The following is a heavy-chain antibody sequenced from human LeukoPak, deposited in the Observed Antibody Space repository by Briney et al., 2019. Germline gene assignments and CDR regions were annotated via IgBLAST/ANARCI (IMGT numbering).Heavy chain of an antibody. Sequence: SVKVSCKASGFTFTSSAMQWVRQARGQRLEWIGWIVVGSGNTNYVQKFQERVTITRDMSTSTAYMELSSPRSEDTAVYYCAAGSDVTPWEAFDIWGQGTMVTVSS. CDR1: GFTFTSSA. V-gene: IGHV1-58*02. CDR2: IVVGSGNT. CDR3: AAGSDVTPWEAFDI. D-gene: IGHD1-26*01. J-gene: IGHJ3*02.